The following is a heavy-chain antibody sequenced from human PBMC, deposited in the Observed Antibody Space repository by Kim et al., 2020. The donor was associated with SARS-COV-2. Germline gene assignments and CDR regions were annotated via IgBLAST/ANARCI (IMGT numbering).Heavy chain of an antibody. CDR3: AKDRDDAWHYYYYMDV. CDR1: GFTFSSYG. CDR2: ISYDGSNK. J-gene: IGHJ6*03. V-gene: IGHV3-30*18. D-gene: IGHD2-2*01. Sequence: GGSLRLSCAASGFTFSSYGMHWVRQAPGKGLEWVAVISYDGSNKYYADSVKGRFTISRDNSKNTLYLQMNSLRAEDTAVYHCAKDRDDAWHYYYYMDVWGKWTTVTVSS.